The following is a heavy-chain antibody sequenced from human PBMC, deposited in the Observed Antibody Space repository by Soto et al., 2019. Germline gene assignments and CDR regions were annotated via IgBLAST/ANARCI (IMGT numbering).Heavy chain of an antibody. J-gene: IGHJ4*02. CDR1: GFTFSSYC. V-gene: IGHV3-33*01. D-gene: IGHD3-3*01. Sequence: GGSLRLSCAASGFTFSSYCMHWVRQAPGKGLEWVAVIWYDGSNKYYADSVKGRFTISRDNSKNTLYLQMNSLRAEATAVYYCARDGTYYDFWSGYRPFYYFDYWGQGTLVTVSS. CDR3: ARDGTYYDFWSGYRPFYYFDY. CDR2: IWYDGSNK.